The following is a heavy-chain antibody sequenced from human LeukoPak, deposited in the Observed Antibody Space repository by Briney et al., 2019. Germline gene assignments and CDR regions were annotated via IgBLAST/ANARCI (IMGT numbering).Heavy chain of an antibody. D-gene: IGHD2-21*01. CDR1: GFTFSDHY. CDR3: AQFAKGG. J-gene: IGHJ4*02. V-gene: IGHV3-72*01. Sequence: GGSLRLSCTASGFTFSDHYMDWVRQAPGKGLEWVGRIKHKAHSYTTEYAASVKGRFTISRDDSKSSLYLQMNSLKIEDTAVYYCAQFAKGGWGQGTLVTVSS. CDR2: IKHKAHSYTT.